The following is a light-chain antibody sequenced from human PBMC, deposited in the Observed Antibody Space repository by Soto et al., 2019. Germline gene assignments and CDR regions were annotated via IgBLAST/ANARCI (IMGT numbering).Light chain of an antibody. J-gene: IGKJ2*01. Sequence: EIVMTQSPATLSVSPGERATLSCRASQSVTSNLAWYQHKPGQAPRLLIYGASTRATGIPARFSGSGSGTEFTLTISSLQSEDFAVYFCQQYNDWPTFGQATKLEIK. CDR2: GAS. CDR1: QSVTSN. V-gene: IGKV3-15*01. CDR3: QQYNDWPT.